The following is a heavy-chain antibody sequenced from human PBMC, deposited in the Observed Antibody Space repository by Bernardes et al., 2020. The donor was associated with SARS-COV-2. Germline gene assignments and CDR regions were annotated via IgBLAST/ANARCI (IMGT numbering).Heavy chain of an antibody. D-gene: IGHD6-19*01. Sequence: GSLRLSCATSGIVFSTFGMHWVRQAPGKGLEWVAFTENDGSNKNYADSVKGRFTISRDNAKNTLFLQMNSLRAEDTAVYYCGRGKGSSGLDAFDVWGQGTMVTVSS. CDR3: GRGKGSSGLDAFDV. CDR2: TENDGSNK. CDR1: GIVFSTFG. J-gene: IGHJ3*01. V-gene: IGHV3-30*02.